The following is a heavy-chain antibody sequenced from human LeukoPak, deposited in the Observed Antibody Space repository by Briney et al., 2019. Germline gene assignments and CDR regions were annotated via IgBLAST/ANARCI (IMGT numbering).Heavy chain of an antibody. CDR1: GGSISSYY. CDR3: AALEEWHDAFDI. CDR2: IYTSGST. Sequence: PSETLSLTCTVSGGSISSYYWSWIRQPAGKGLEWIGRIYTSGSTNYNPSLKRRVTMSVDTSKNQFSLKLSSVTAADTAVYYCAALEEWHDAFDIWGQGTMVTVSS. D-gene: IGHD3-3*01. J-gene: IGHJ3*02. V-gene: IGHV4-4*07.